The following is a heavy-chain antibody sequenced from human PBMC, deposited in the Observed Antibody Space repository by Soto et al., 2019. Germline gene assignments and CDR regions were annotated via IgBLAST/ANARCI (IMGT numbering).Heavy chain of an antibody. D-gene: IGHD3-9*01. CDR1: GFSLSTSGVG. CDR3: ARHYDILTGYSEHFDY. Sequence: GPTLVNPTQTLTLTCTFSGFSLSTSGVGVGWIRQPPGKALEWLALIYWDDDKRYSPSLKSRLTITKDTSKNQVVLTMTNMDPVDTATYYCARHYDILTGYSEHFDYWGQGTLVTVSS. V-gene: IGHV2-5*02. CDR2: IYWDDDK. J-gene: IGHJ4*02.